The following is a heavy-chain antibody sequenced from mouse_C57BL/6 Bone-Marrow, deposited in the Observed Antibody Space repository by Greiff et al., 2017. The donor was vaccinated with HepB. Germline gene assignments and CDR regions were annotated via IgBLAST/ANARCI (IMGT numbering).Heavy chain of an antibody. CDR1: GYTFTSYW. D-gene: IGHD2-5*01. V-gene: IGHV1-7*01. J-gene: IGHJ1*03. Sequence: QVQLQQSGAELAKPGASVKLSCKASGYTFTSYWMHWVKQRPGQGLEWIGYINPSSGYTKYNQKFKDKATVTADKSSSTAYMQLSSLTYEDSAVYYCARRDSKDWYFDVWGTGTTVTVSS. CDR3: ARRDSKDWYFDV. CDR2: INPSSGYT.